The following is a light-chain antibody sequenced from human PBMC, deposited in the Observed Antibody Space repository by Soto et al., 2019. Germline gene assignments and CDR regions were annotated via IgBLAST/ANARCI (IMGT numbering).Light chain of an antibody. Sequence: DIQMTQSPSSLSASVGDRVTITCQASQDISNYLNWYQQKPGKAPKLLIYDASNLETGVPSRFSGSGSGTDFTFTISSLQPEDIATYDCQQYDNHPPITFGQGTRLEIK. CDR2: DAS. V-gene: IGKV1-33*01. CDR1: QDISNY. CDR3: QQYDNHPPIT. J-gene: IGKJ5*01.